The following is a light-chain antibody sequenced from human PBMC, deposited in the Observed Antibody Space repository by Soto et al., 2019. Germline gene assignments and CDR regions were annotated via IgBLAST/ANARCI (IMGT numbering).Light chain of an antibody. Sequence: VVLTQSPATLSLSPGEPATLSCRASRDVYINALAWYQQKPGRTPTLLIYGASTRATGLPDRFSATGSGKEFSLTISSVEPEDFAVYYCQQYGASPFTFGPGTRVEI. J-gene: IGKJ3*01. CDR3: QQYGASPFT. V-gene: IGKV3-20*01. CDR2: GAS. CDR1: RDVYINA.